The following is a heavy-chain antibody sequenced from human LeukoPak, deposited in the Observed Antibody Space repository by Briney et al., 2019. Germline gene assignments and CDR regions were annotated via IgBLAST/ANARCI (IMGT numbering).Heavy chain of an antibody. D-gene: IGHD3-3*01. J-gene: IGHJ6*02. Sequence: SGTLSLTCAVYGGSFSGYYWSWIRQPPGKGLEWIGEVNHSGSTNYNPSLKSRVTISVDTSKNQFSLKLSSVTAADTAVYYCARERRLWSGGYYGMDVWGQGTTVTVSS. V-gene: IGHV4-34*01. CDR1: GGSFSGYY. CDR2: VNHSGST. CDR3: ARERRLWSGGYYGMDV.